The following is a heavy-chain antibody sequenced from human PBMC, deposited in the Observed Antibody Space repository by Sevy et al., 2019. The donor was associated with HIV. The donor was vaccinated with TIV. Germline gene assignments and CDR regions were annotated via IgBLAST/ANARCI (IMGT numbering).Heavy chain of an antibody. Sequence: ASVKVSCKSSGYTCTSYDIHWVRLATGQGLEWMGWMSPKSGNTGYASKFQGRVTMTRDTSISTAYMELSSLRSEDTAVYYCARWWGTSYYYYYAMDVWGQWTTVTVSS. J-gene: IGHJ6*02. V-gene: IGHV1-8*01. CDR1: GYTCTSYD. CDR3: ARWWGTSYYYYYAMDV. CDR2: MSPKSGNT. D-gene: IGHD2-8*02.